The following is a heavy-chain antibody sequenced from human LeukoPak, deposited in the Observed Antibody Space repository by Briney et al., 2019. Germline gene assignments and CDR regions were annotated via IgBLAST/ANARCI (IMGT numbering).Heavy chain of an antibody. CDR2: ISAYTGNT. J-gene: IGHJ1*01. CDR1: GYTFTSYD. CDR3: ARPEYDFWSGYPAEYFQH. Sequence: GASVKVSCKASGYTFTSYDISWVRQAPGQGLEWMGWISAYTGNTNYAQKLQGRVTMTTDTSTSTAYMELRSLRSDDTAVYYCARPEYDFWSGYPAEYFQHWGQGTLVTVSS. D-gene: IGHD3-3*01. V-gene: IGHV1-18*01.